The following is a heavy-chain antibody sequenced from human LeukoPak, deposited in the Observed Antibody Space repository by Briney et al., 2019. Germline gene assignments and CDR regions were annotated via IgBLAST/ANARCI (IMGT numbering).Heavy chain of an antibody. V-gene: IGHV1-18*01. CDR1: GYTFTSYD. CDR2: ISGYNGNT. Sequence: ASVKVSCKASGYTFTSYDISWVRQAPGQGLEWMGYISGYNGNTIYAQKVQGRVTISRNTSISTAYMELSSLRSDDTAIYYCARRKFLGWFDPWGQGTLVTVSS. J-gene: IGHJ5*02. CDR3: ARRKFLGWFDP. D-gene: IGHD7-27*01.